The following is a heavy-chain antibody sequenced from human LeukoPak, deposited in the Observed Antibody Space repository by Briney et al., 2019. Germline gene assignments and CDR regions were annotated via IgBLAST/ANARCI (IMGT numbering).Heavy chain of an antibody. CDR1: GGTISPFQ. CDR2: IRNTGSA. Sequence: PSETLSLTCTVSGGTISPFQWSWIRQSAGKRLEWIGLIRNTGSADYNPSLKSRVTLSIDTSKSQISLRLTSVTAADTAVYYCATGSYSGGFDQWGRGTLVIVSS. CDR3: ATGSYSGGFDQ. V-gene: IGHV4-4*07. D-gene: IGHD2-8*02. J-gene: IGHJ4*02.